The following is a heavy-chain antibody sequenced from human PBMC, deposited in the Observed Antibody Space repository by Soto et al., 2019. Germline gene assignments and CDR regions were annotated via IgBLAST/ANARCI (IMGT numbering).Heavy chain of an antibody. D-gene: IGHD2-21*02. Sequence: DVKLVESGGGLVQPGDSLRLSCEVSGFTFSMYSMSWVRQSPGKGLEWVAKIPQDGVDGHYADSVKGRLTISRDNVENSLDLQRNHPGAEDTGVYYCARDHLILPAHDFFYGSDVWGRGATFTVSS. V-gene: IGHV3-7*03. J-gene: IGHJ6*02. CDR3: ARDHLILPAHDFFYGSDV. CDR1: GFTFSMYS. CDR2: IPQDGVDG.